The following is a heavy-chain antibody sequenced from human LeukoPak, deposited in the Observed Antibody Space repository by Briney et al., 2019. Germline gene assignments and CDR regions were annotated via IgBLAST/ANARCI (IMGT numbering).Heavy chain of an antibody. CDR1: GGSISSNY. V-gene: IGHV4-59*01. CDR3: AREAAAGNGWFDP. Sequence: SETLSLTCTVSGGSISSNYWSWIRQFPGRGLEGIGYIYYSGSTDYNPSLKSRVTISVDTSKNQFSLKLSSVTAADTAVYYCAREAAAGNGWFDPWGQGTLVTVSS. D-gene: IGHD6-13*01. J-gene: IGHJ5*02. CDR2: IYYSGST.